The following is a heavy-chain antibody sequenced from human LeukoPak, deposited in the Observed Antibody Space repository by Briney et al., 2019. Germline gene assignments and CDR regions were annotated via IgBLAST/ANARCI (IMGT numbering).Heavy chain of an antibody. CDR1: GYTFTSYY. V-gene: IGHV1-46*01. CDR3: AREANDYVWGSYWKIDP. CDR2: INPSGGST. D-gene: IGHD3-16*01. Sequence: ASVKVSCKASGYTFTSYYMHWVRQAPGQGLEWMGIINPSGGSTSYAQKFQGRVTMTRDTSTSTVYMELSSLRSDDTAVYYCAREANDYVWGSYWKIDPWGQGTLVTVSS. J-gene: IGHJ5*02.